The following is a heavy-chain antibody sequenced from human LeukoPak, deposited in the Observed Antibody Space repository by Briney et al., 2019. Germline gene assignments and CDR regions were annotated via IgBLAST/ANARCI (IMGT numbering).Heavy chain of an antibody. D-gene: IGHD6-19*01. J-gene: IGHJ4*02. CDR3: ATDFGDSSGWYRF. Sequence: SQSLSLTCAVSGGSISSSNWWCCVRLHPGKGREGVGEIYHSGSTNYNPSLKSRVSISVDTSKNQCSLEVTSVTAADTAVYYCATDFGDSSGWYRFWGQGPLVAVP. CDR2: IYHSGST. V-gene: IGHV4-4*02. CDR1: GGSISSSNW.